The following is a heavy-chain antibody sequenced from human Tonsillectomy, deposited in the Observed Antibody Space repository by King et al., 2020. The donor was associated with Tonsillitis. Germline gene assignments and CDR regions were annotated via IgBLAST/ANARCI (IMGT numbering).Heavy chain of an antibody. D-gene: IGHD6-13*01. V-gene: IGHV3-53*01. CDR2: MYTGGST. CDR1: GFTISFNY. J-gene: IGHJ4*02. CDR3: ARDVAAAGFLWD. Sequence: VQLVESGGGLIQPGGSLRLSCAASGFTISFNYMSWVRQAPGKGLVWGSVMYTGGSTYSANSVKGRFTISRDNSRNTLSLEMKSLRAEDTAVYYCARDVAAAGFLWDWGQGALVTVSS.